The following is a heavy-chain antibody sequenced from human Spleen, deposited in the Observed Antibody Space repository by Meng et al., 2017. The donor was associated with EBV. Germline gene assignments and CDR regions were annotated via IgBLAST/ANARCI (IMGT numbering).Heavy chain of an antibody. CDR1: GGSFSGYG. V-gene: IGHV4-34*01. CDR3: ARGLDDISGYSPAQLDY. J-gene: IGHJ4*02. Sequence: QWHVQEWGEGLVEPSETLSRACAVYGGSFSGYGWTWIRQPPGKGLEWIGEINHSGSANYKPSLKSRVTISVDTSKKQFSLKLSSVTAADTAVYYCARGLDDISGYSPAQLDYWGQGTLVTVSS. D-gene: IGHD3-22*01. CDR2: INHSGSA.